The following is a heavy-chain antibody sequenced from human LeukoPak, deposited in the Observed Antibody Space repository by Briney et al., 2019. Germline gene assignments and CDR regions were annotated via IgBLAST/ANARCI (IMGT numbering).Heavy chain of an antibody. CDR2: IYYSGST. Sequence: PSETLSLTCTVSGGSISSYYWSWIRQPPGKGLEWIGYIYYSGSTNYNPSLKSRVTISVVTTKYQFPLKLSSVTAADTAVYYCARQRNSYGYVLFDYWGQGTLVTVSS. CDR3: ARQRNSYGYVLFDY. J-gene: IGHJ4*02. CDR1: GGSISSYY. V-gene: IGHV4-59*08. D-gene: IGHD5-18*01.